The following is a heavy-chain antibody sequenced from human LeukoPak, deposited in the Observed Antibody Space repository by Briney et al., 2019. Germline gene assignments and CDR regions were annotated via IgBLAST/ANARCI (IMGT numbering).Heavy chain of an antibody. D-gene: IGHD2-2*01. CDR3: AREGRDPSIPLDY. Sequence: SETLSLTCAVYGGSFSGYYWSWIRQPAGKGLEWIGRIYTSGSTNYNPSLKSRVTMSVDTSKNQFSLKLSSVTAADTAVYYCAREGRDPSIPLDYWGQGTLVTVSS. CDR1: GGSFSGYY. V-gene: IGHV4-4*07. CDR2: IYTSGST. J-gene: IGHJ4*02.